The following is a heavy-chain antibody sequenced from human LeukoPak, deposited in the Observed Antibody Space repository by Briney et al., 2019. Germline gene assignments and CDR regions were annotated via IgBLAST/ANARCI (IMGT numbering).Heavy chain of an antibody. Sequence: GGSLRLSCAASGFTFSNAWMSWVRQAPGKGLEWVGRIKSKTDGGTTDYAAPVKGRFTISRDDSKNTLYLQMNSLKTEDTAVYYCTTDPYDSSGYPDYWGQGTLVTVS. V-gene: IGHV3-15*01. CDR2: IKSKTDGGTT. CDR1: GFTFSNAW. J-gene: IGHJ4*02. CDR3: TTDPYDSSGYPDY. D-gene: IGHD3-22*01.